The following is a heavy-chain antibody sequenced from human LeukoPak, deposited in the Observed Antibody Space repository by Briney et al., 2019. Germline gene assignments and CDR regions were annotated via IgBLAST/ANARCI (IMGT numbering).Heavy chain of an antibody. V-gene: IGHV1-3*01. J-gene: IGHJ5*02. Sequence: KFQGRVTITRDTSASTAYKELSSLRSEDTAVYYCARVVTGGFDPWGQGTLVTVSS. D-gene: IGHD1-1*01. CDR3: ARVVTGGFDP.